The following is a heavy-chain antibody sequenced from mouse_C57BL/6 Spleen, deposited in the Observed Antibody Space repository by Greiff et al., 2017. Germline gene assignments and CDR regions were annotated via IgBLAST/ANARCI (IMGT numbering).Heavy chain of an antibody. V-gene: IGHV7-3*01. CDR1: GFTFTDYY. CDR2: IRNKANGYTT. J-gene: IGHJ4*01. CDR3: ARCPPFNAMDY. Sequence: EVKLQESGGGLVQPGGSLSLSCAASGFTFTDYYMSWVRQPPGKALEWLGFIRNKANGYTTEYSASVKGRFTISRDNSQSILYLQMNALRAEDSATYYCARCPPFNAMDYWGQGTSVTVSS.